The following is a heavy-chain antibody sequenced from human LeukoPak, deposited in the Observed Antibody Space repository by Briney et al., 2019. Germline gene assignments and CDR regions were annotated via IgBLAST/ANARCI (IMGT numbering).Heavy chain of an antibody. CDR2: IYHSGST. D-gene: IGHD5-24*01. Sequence: PSETLSLTCTVSGGSISSGGYYWSWIRQPPGKGLEWIGYIYHSGSTYYNPSLKSRVTISVDRSKNQFSLKLSSVTAADTAVYYCARMADGFDHWGQGTLVTVSS. CDR3: ARMADGFDH. CDR1: GGSISSGGYY. J-gene: IGHJ4*02. V-gene: IGHV4-30-2*01.